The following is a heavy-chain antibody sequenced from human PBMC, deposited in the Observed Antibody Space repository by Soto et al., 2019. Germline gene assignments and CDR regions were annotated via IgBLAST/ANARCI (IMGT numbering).Heavy chain of an antibody. CDR1: GGTFSSYT. CDR3: TSMGIAAAGTQNFDY. D-gene: IGHD6-13*01. CDR2: IIPILGIA. J-gene: IGHJ4*02. Sequence: QVQLVQSGAEVKKPGSSVKVSCKASGGTFSSYTISWVRQAPGQGLEWRGRIIPILGIANYAQKFQGRVTITADKSTSTAYMELSSLRSEDTAVYYCTSMGIAAAGTQNFDYWGQGTLVTVSS. V-gene: IGHV1-69*02.